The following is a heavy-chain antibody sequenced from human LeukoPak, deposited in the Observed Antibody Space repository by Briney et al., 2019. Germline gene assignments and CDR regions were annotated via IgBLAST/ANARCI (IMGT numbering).Heavy chain of an antibody. CDR2: ISDSGGRT. CDR1: GITLSNYG. Sequence: GGSLRLSCAASGITLSNYGMSWVRQAPGKGLDWVAGISDSGGRTKYADSVKGRFTISRDNPKNALFLQMNSLRPEDTAVYFCAKRGVVIRVILVGFHKEANYFDSWGQGALVTVSS. V-gene: IGHV3-23*01. J-gene: IGHJ4*02. D-gene: IGHD3-22*01. CDR3: AKRGVVIRVILVGFHKEANYFDS.